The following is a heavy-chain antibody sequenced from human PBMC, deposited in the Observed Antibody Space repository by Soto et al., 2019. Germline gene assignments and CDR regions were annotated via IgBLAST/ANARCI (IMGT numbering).Heavy chain of an antibody. CDR1: GFTFGDYY. CDR2: ISSSSTYT. J-gene: IGHJ6*02. CDR3: ARDRLDYGMDF. V-gene: IGHV3-11*05. D-gene: IGHD3-9*01. Sequence: GGSLRLSCAASGFTFGDYYMSWIRQAPGKGLEWVSYISSSSTYTNYADSVKGRFTISRDNAKNSLYLQMNSLRAEDTAVYYCARDRLDYGMDFWGQGTAVTVSS.